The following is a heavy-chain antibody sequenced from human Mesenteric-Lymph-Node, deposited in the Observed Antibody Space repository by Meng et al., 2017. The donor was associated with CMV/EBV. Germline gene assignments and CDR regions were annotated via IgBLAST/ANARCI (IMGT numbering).Heavy chain of an antibody. Sequence: GGPLRPSCAASGFTVSSNYMSWVRQAPGKGLEWVSVIYSGGSTYYADSVKGRFTISRDNSKNTLYLQMNSLRAEDTAVYYCATTTPEHYYYYGMDVWGQGTTVTVSS. V-gene: IGHV3-53*01. CDR2: IYSGGST. D-gene: IGHD4-11*01. J-gene: IGHJ6*02. CDR1: GFTVSSNY. CDR3: ATTTPEHYYYYGMDV.